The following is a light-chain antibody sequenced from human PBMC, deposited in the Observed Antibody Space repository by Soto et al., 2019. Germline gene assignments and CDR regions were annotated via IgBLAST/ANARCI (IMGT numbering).Light chain of an antibody. CDR1: SDDVGGYNY. CDR3: SSYTSSSTVL. V-gene: IGLV2-14*01. J-gene: IGLJ2*01. Sequence: QSALTQPASVSGSPGQSITISCTGTSDDVGGYNYVSWYQQHPGKAPKLMVYEVSNRPSGVANRFSGSKSGNTASLTISGLQADDGADYYCSSYTSSSTVLFGGGTKPTVL. CDR2: EVS.